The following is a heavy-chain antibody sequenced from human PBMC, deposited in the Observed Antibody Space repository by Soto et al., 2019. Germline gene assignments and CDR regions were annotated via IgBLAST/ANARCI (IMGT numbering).Heavy chain of an antibody. Sequence: SETLSLTCTVSGGSISSGGYYWSWIRQHPGKGLEWIGYINHSGSTYYNPSLKSRVTISVDTSKNQFSLKLSSVTAADTAVYYCARGGRGYSGYDPQARYHYYMDVWGKGTTVTVSS. CDR2: INHSGST. CDR1: GGSISSGGYY. CDR3: ARGGRGYSGYDPQARYHYYMDV. J-gene: IGHJ6*03. V-gene: IGHV4-31*03. D-gene: IGHD5-12*01.